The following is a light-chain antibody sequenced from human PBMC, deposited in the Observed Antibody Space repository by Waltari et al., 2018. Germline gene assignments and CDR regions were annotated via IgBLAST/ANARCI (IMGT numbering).Light chain of an antibody. Sequence: QSALTQPPSPSGPPAQRVTISCSGSNSNLGFNTFHWYQVLPGTAPKLPIYGNDQRPSGVPDRFSASKSGSSASLAISGLQSEDEADYYCAAWDDRLFGPVFGTGTEVTVL. CDR2: GND. CDR1: NSNLGFNT. CDR3: AAWDDRLFGPV. V-gene: IGLV1-44*01. J-gene: IGLJ1*01.